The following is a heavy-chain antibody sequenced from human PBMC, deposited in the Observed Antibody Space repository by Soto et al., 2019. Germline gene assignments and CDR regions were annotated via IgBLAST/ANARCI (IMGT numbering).Heavy chain of an antibody. V-gene: IGHV1-24*01. CDR1: GYTLTELS. J-gene: IGHJ6*04. Sequence: ASVKVSCKVSGYTLTELSMHWVRQAPGKGLEWMGGFDPEDGETIYAQKFQGRVTMTEDTSTDTAYMELSSLRSEDTAVYYCATVTYATNYYYYGMDVWGKGTTVTVSS. CDR2: FDPEDGET. CDR3: ATVTYATNYYYYGMDV. D-gene: IGHD2-8*01.